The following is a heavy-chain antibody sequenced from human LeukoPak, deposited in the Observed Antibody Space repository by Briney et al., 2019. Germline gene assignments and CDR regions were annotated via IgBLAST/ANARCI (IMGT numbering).Heavy chain of an antibody. J-gene: IGHJ3*02. CDR2: INQSGST. V-gene: IGHV4-34*01. CDR3: ARWVYAGYCTNGVCYSVSFAFDI. D-gene: IGHD2-8*01. CDR1: GGSFSGYY. Sequence: SQTLSLTCAVYGGSFSGYYWSWIRQPPGKGLEWFGEINQSGSTNYNPSLKSRVTISVDTSKNQFSLKLSSVTAADTAVYYCARWVYAGYCTNGVCYSVSFAFDIWGQGTMVTVSS.